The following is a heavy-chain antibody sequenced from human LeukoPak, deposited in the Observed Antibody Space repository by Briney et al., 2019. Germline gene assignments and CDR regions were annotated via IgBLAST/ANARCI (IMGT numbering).Heavy chain of an antibody. Sequence: SETLSLTCAVYGGSFSGYYWSWIRQPPGKGLEWIGEINHSGSTNYNPSLKSRVTISVDTSKNQFSLKLSSVTAADTAVYYCARIRYYYDSSGYYGPHSYYYYGMDVWGQGTTVTVSS. D-gene: IGHD3-22*01. V-gene: IGHV4-34*01. CDR2: INHSGST. CDR1: GGSFSGYY. CDR3: ARIRYYYDSSGYYGPHSYYYYGMDV. J-gene: IGHJ6*02.